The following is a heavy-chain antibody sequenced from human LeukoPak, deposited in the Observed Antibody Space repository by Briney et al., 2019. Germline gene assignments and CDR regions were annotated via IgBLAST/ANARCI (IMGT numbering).Heavy chain of an antibody. J-gene: IGHJ2*01. CDR1: GDSISSGFYY. D-gene: IGHD3-22*01. CDR3: ARDFYYDSSGYYRYWYFDL. V-gene: IGHV4-39*07. Sequence: PSETLSLTCTVSGDSISSGFYYWGWIRQPPGKGLEWIGYIYYSGSTNYNPSLKSRVTISVDTSKNQFSLKLSSVTAADTAVYYCARDFYYDSSGYYRYWYFDLWGRGTLVTVSS. CDR2: IYYSGST.